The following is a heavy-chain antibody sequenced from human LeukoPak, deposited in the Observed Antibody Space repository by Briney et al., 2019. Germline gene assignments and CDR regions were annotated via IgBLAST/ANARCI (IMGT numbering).Heavy chain of an antibody. V-gene: IGHV4-38-2*02. Sequence: SETLSLTCTVSGYSISSGYYWGWIRQPPGKGLEWIGSIYHSGSTYYNPSRKIRVTISVDTSENQFSLKLSSVTAADTAVYYCARCALIVVVPAAMDAFDIWGQGTMVTVSS. J-gene: IGHJ3*02. CDR1: GYSISSGYY. CDR3: ARCALIVVVPAAMDAFDI. CDR2: IYHSGST. D-gene: IGHD2-2*01.